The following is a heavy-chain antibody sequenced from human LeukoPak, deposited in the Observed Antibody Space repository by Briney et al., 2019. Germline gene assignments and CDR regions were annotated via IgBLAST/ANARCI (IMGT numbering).Heavy chain of an antibody. CDR1: GFTFSSYG. J-gene: IGHJ4*02. CDR2: ISSSSSTI. Sequence: GGSLRLSCAASGFTFSSYGMHWVRQAPGKGLEWVSYISSSSSTIYYADSVKGRFTISRDNAKNSLYLQMNSLRAEDTAVYYCARDGVSDYWGQGTLVTVSS. V-gene: IGHV3-48*01. CDR3: ARDGVSDY.